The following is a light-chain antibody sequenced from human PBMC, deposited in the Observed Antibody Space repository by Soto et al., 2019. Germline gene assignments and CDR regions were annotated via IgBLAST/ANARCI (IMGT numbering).Light chain of an antibody. CDR1: QSVSSSY. J-gene: IGKJ5*01. CDR2: GAS. Sequence: TECSGTLSVSPRTSKGQACRALQSVSSSYLAWNQQRPGQAPRLLIYGASSRATGIPDRFSGSGSGTEFTLTISRLEPEDFAVYYCQQYGSSPPITFGQGTRLEIK. V-gene: IGKV3-20*01. CDR3: QQYGSSPPIT.